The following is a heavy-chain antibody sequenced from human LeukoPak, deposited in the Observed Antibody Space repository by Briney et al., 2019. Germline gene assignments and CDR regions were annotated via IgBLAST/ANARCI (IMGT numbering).Heavy chain of an antibody. CDR2: ISSSSSTI. CDR3: ARSWGAAYYYYMDV. J-gene: IGHJ6*03. Sequence: GGSLRLSCAASGFTFSSYSMNWVRQAPGKGLEWVSYISSSSSTIYYADSVKGRFTISRDNAKNSLYLQMNTLRVEDTAVYYCARSWGAAYYYYMDVWAKGPRSPSP. CDR1: GFTFSSYS. V-gene: IGHV3-48*01. D-gene: IGHD3-16*01.